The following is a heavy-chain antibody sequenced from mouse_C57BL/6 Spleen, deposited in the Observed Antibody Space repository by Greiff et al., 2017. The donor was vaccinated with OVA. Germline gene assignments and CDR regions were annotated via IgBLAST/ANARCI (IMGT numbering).Heavy chain of an antibody. CDR2: TDPSDSYT. Sequence: QVQLQQPGAELVMPGASVKLSCKASGYTFTSYWMHWVKQRPGHGLEWIGETDPSDSYTNYNQKFKGKSTLTVDKSSSTAYMQLSSLTSEDSAVYDCASYYYDWFAYWGQGTLVTVSA. CDR1: GYTFTSYW. CDR3: ASYYYDWFAY. V-gene: IGHV1-69*01. D-gene: IGHD2-4*01. J-gene: IGHJ3*01.